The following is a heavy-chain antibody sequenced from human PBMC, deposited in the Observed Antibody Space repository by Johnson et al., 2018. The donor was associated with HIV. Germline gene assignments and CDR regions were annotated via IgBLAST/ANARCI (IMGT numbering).Heavy chain of an antibody. CDR3: ARASDAFDS. V-gene: IGHV3-30*03. Sequence: QVQLVESGGGLVQPGGSLRLSCAASGFTFSSYWMSWVRQAPGKGLEWVAVISYDGSNKYYADSVKGRFPISRDNSKNTLYLQMNSLRAEDTAVYYCARASDAFDSWGQGTMVTVSS. CDR2: ISYDGSNK. J-gene: IGHJ3*02. CDR1: GFTFSSYW.